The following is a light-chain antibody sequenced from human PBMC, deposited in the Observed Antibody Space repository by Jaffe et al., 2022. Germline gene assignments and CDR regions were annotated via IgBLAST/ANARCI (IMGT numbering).Light chain of an antibody. CDR2: ESS. V-gene: IGKV1-5*03. Sequence: DIQMTQSPSTLSASVGDRVTITCRASQTVVKWLAWHQQKPGKAPRVLIFESSSLESGVPSRFSGRGSGTEFTLTINGLQTDDVGTYYCHQYNAYPWTFGQGTRVDI. CDR1: QTVVKW. CDR3: HQYNAYPWT. J-gene: IGKJ1*01.